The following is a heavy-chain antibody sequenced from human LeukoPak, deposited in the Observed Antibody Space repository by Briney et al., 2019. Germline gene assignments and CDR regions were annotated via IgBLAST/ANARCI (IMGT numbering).Heavy chain of an antibody. V-gene: IGHV3-30*04. CDR3: ARDAGTQSIYYYYGMDV. J-gene: IGHJ6*02. Sequence: GRSLRLSCAASGFTFSSYAMHWVRQAPGKGLEWVAVISYDGSNKYYADSVKGRFTTSRDNSKNTLYLQMNSLRAEDTAVYYCARDAGTQSIYYYYGMDVWGQGTTVTVSS. D-gene: IGHD1-1*01. CDR2: ISYDGSNK. CDR1: GFTFSSYA.